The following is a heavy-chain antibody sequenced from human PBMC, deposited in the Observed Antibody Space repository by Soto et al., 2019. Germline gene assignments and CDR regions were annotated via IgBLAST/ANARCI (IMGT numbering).Heavy chain of an antibody. J-gene: IGHJ4*02. V-gene: IGHV4-39*01. D-gene: IGHD5-18*01. Sequence: QLQLQGSGPGLVKPSETLSLTCTVSGGSITSNGYYWGWIRQPPGKGLEWIGSIYYSGSAYYNPSLKSRVTISVDTYKNQFSLRLRSVNASDTAVYYCARHYGYNYGHVDYWGQGTLVIVSS. CDR1: GGSITSNGYY. CDR2: IYYSGSA. CDR3: ARHYGYNYGHVDY.